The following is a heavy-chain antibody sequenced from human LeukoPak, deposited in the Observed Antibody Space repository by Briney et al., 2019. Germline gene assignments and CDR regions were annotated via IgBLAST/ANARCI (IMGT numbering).Heavy chain of an antibody. CDR1: GFTFSTFA. D-gene: IGHD2-15*01. CDR3: AKDKFSVAVVADRLKWFDP. V-gene: IGHV3-23*01. J-gene: IGHJ5*02. Sequence: GGSLRLSCAASGFTFSTFAMIWVRQPPGKGLEWVSSIFPSGGEIHYADSVRGRFTISRDNSKSTLSLQMNSLRADDTAVYYCAKDKFSVAVVADRLKWFDPWGQGTLVTVSS. CDR2: IFPSGGEI.